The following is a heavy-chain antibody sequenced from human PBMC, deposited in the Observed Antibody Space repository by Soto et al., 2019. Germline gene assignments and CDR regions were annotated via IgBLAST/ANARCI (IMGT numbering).Heavy chain of an antibody. CDR3: ARDGLPIDWYYYYMDV. V-gene: IGHV1-18*01. Sequence: QVQLVQSGAEVKKPGASVKVSCKASGYTFTSYGISWVRQAPGQGLEWMGWISAYNGNTNYAQKLQGRVTMTTDTSTSTAYRELRSLRSDDTAVYYCARDGLPIDWYYYYMDVWGKGTTVTVSS. CDR1: GYTFTSYG. J-gene: IGHJ6*03. CDR2: ISAYNGNT. D-gene: IGHD3-9*01.